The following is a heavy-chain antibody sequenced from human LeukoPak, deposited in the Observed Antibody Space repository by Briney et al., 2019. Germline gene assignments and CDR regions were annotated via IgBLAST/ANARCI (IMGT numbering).Heavy chain of an antibody. D-gene: IGHD2-21*01. CDR2: ISYDGTDK. Sequence: GGSLRLPCAASGFTFSSYAMHWVRQAPGKGLEWVALISYDGTDKYYADSVKGRFTISRDNSKNTLYLQTNSLRTEDTAVYYCARGSIDWQAVAFDCWGQGTLVTVSS. J-gene: IGHJ4*02. CDR1: GFTFSSYA. CDR3: ARGSIDWQAVAFDC. V-gene: IGHV3-30*04.